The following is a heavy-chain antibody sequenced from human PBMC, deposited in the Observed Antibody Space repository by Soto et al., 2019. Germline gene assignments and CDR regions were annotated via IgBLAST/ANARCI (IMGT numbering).Heavy chain of an antibody. Sequence: QITLKESGPTLVKPTQTLTLTCTFSGFSLNTGGVGVGWIRQPPGKALEWLALIYWDDDKRYRPSLKSRLTITRDTSKNQVVLTMTNMDPVDTATYYCAHRRHTGGHYDSSGYNYWGQGILVTVSS. CDR3: AHRRHTGGHYDSSGYNY. V-gene: IGHV2-5*02. D-gene: IGHD3-22*01. J-gene: IGHJ4*02. CDR1: GFSLNTGGVG. CDR2: IYWDDDK.